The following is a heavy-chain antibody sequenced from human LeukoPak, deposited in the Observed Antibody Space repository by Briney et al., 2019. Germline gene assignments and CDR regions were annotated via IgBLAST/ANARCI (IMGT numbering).Heavy chain of an antibody. CDR1: GGSFSGYY. V-gene: IGHV4-34*01. Sequence: SETLSLTCAVYGGSFSGYYWSWIRQPPGKGLEWIGEINHSGSTNYNPSLKSRVTISVDTSKNQFSLKLSSVTAADTAVYYCARHPPLWFGGKYDYWGQGTLVTVSS. D-gene: IGHD3-10*01. CDR3: ARHPPLWFGGKYDY. J-gene: IGHJ4*02. CDR2: INHSGST.